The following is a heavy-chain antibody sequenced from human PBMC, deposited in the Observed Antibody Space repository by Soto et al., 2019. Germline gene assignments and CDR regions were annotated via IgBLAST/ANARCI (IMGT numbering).Heavy chain of an antibody. CDR1: GYNFANDW. V-gene: IGHV5-51*01. J-gene: IGHJ5*02. D-gene: IGHD6-19*01. CDR2: ISPRDSDI. Sequence: PGESLTLSCKGSGYNFANDWIAWVRQMPGKGLEWVGIISPRDSDIRYSPSFQGQVTISADKSISTAYLQLNSLKASDSAIYYCARRLAVAGTLVWFDPWGQGTPVTV. CDR3: ARRLAVAGTLVWFDP.